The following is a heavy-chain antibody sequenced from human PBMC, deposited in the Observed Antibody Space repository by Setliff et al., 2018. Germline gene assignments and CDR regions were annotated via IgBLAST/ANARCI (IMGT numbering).Heavy chain of an antibody. Sequence: GGSLRLSCAASGFTLSPYAMSWVRQAPGKGLEWVSTIYSGDRDTFYTDSVKGRLTIFRDGSKNTLYLQMTSLRAEDTAVYYCAKPQLELRWGFESWGQGTLVTVSS. CDR2: IYSGDRDT. D-gene: IGHD1-7*01. V-gene: IGHV3-23*03. J-gene: IGHJ4*02. CDR1: GFTLSPYA. CDR3: AKPQLELRWGFES.